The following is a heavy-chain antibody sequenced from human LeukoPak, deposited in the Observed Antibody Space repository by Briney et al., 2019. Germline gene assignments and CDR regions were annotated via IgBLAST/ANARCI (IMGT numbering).Heavy chain of an antibody. V-gene: IGHV1-18*01. J-gene: IGHJ5*02. CDR3: ARVYDILTGYYWFDP. CDR2: ISAYNGNT. Sequence: ASVKVSCKASGYTFISYGISWVRQAPGQGLEWMGWISAYNGNTNYAQKLQGRVTMTTDTSTSTAYMELRSLRSDDTAVYYCARVYDILTGYYWFDPWGQGTLVTVSS. CDR1: GYTFISYG. D-gene: IGHD3-9*01.